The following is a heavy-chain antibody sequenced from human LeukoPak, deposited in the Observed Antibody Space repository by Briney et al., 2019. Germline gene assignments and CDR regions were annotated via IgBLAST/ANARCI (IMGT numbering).Heavy chain of an antibody. D-gene: IGHD1-26*01. CDR2: ISGKSSTI. Sequence: GGALRLSCAASAFTFSDYSMNWVRQAPGKGREWVSYISGKSSTIYYEESVKGRFTISRDNAKNSMYLQMNSLRAEDTAVYYCARDRMKSGSYYFDYWGPGTLVTVSS. J-gene: IGHJ4*02. CDR1: AFTFSDYS. CDR3: ARDRMKSGSYYFDY. V-gene: IGHV3-48*01.